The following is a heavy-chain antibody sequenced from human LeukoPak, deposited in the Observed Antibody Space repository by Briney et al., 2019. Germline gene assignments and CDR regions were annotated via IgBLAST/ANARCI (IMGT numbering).Heavy chain of an antibody. CDR3: AKTGERDY. CDR2: IKEDGTQK. J-gene: IGHJ4*02. D-gene: IGHD7-27*01. Sequence: PGGSLRLSCAASGFTFNKSWMSWVRQAPGKGPEWPANIKEDGTQKYYVDSVRGRFTISRDNAENSLYLQMNSLRDEDTAVYYCAKTGERDYWGRGTLVTVSS. CDR1: GFTFNKSW. V-gene: IGHV3-7*01.